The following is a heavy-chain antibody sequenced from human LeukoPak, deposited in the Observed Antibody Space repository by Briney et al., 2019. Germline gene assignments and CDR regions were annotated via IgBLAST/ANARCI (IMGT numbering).Heavy chain of an antibody. D-gene: IGHD6-19*01. Sequence: GGSLRLACPASGFTFSSYSMNWVRQAPGKGLEWVSSISTSSRYIYYADSVKGRFTISRHNAKHSPYLQANSLRAEDTAVYYCALVAVAGRRGGYWGQGTLVTFSS. V-gene: IGHV3-21*01. CDR3: ALVAVAGRRGGY. CDR1: GFTFSSYS. CDR2: ISTSSRYI. J-gene: IGHJ4*02.